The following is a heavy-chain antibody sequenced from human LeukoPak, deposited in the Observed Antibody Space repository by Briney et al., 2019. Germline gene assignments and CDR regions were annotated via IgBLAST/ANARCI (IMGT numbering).Heavy chain of an antibody. V-gene: IGHV3-21*01. J-gene: IGHJ5*02. CDR3: ARDPSLSIAAEDNRFDP. Sequence: AGGSLRLSCAASGFTFSIYTIHWVRQAPGKGLEWVSSISSSSSYIYYADSVKGRFTISRDNAKNSLYLQMNSLRAEDTAVYYCARDPSLSIAAEDNRFDPWGQGTLVTVSS. CDR1: GFTFSIYT. D-gene: IGHD6-13*01. CDR2: ISSSSSYI.